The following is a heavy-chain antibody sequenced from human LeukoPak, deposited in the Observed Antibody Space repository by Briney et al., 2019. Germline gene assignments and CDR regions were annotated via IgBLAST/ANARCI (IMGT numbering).Heavy chain of an antibody. CDR2: IYYSGST. CDR3: ARCVAVAAWFDP. Sequence: PSETLSLTCTVSVGSISAYYWYWIRQPPGKRLEWIGYIYYSGSTKYNPSLKSRATISVDTSKTQFSLKLSSVNAADTAVYYCARCVAVAAWFDPWGQGTLVTVSS. V-gene: IGHV4-59*08. CDR1: VGSISAYY. D-gene: IGHD6-19*01. J-gene: IGHJ5*02.